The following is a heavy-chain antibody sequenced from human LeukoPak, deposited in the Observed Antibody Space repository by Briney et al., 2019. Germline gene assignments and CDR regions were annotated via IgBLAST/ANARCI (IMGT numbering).Heavy chain of an antibody. CDR3: ARRGIRKYYFDY. Sequence: AGGPLRLSCAASGFTLSSYWMSWVRQAPGKGLEWVANIKRDGSEKYYVDSVKGRFTISRDNAKNSLYLQMNSLRAEDTAVYYCARRGIRKYYFDYWGQGTLVTVSS. CDR1: GFTLSSYW. D-gene: IGHD3-16*01. V-gene: IGHV3-7*01. CDR2: IKRDGSEK. J-gene: IGHJ4*02.